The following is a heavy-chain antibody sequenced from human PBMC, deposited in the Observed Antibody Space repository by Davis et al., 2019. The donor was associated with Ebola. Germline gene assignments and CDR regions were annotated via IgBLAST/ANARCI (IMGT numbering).Heavy chain of an antibody. D-gene: IGHD5-24*01. CDR1: GYRFISYG. Sequence: ASVKVSCKASGYRFISYGFSWVRQAPGQGLEWMGWINPNSGGSSSTQEFQGRLTLTSDTSISTAYMDLGSLQSDDTAVYYCATQMGRIAPRPAFNIWGQGTLVSVSS. CDR3: ATQMGRIAPRPAFNI. CDR2: INPNSGGS. V-gene: IGHV1-2*02. J-gene: IGHJ3*02.